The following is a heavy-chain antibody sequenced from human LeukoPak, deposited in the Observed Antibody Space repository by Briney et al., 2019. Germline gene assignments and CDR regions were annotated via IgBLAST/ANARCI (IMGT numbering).Heavy chain of an antibody. CDR1: GGSFSGYY. CDR2: INHSGST. CDR3: ARGSDNSGRGAFDI. D-gene: IGHD5-24*01. V-gene: IGHV4-34*01. Sequence: SETLSLTCAVYGGSFSGYYWSWIRQPPGKGLEWIGEINHSGSTNYNPSLKSRVTISVDTSKNQFSLKLSSVTAADTAVYYCARGSDNSGRGAFDIWGQGTMVTVSS. J-gene: IGHJ3*02.